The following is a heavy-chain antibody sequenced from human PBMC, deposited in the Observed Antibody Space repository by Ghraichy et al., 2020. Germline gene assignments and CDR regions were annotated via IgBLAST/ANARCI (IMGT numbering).Heavy chain of an antibody. CDR2: IYYSGST. CDR3: ATAAGVAKSADYYYYYGMDV. D-gene: IGHD3-3*01. CDR1: GGSISSYY. Sequence: SETLSLTCTVSGGSISSYYWSWIRQPPGKGLEWIGYIYYSGSTNYNPSLKSRVTISVDTSKNQFSLKLSSVTAADTAVYYCATAAGVAKSADYYYYYGMDVWGQGTTVTVSS. V-gene: IGHV4-59*01. J-gene: IGHJ6*02.